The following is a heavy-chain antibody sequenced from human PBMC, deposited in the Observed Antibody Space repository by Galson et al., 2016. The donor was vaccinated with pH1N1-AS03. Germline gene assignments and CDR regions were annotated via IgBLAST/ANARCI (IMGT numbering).Heavy chain of an antibody. CDR3: AKAVAGSLNLYYYGADV. CDR2: IWYDGSHE. CDR1: GFTFGVYG. J-gene: IGHJ6*02. Sequence: SLRLSCAGSGFTFGVYGMHWVRQAPGKGLEWVAIIWYDGSHENYVDSVKGRFTISRDNFKNTVFLQMNSLRAEDTAVYYCAKAVAGSLNLYYYGADVWGQGTTVTVSS. V-gene: IGHV3-33*03. D-gene: IGHD6-19*01.